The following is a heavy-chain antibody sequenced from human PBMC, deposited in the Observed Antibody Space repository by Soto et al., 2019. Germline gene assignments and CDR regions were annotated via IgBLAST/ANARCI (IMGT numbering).Heavy chain of an antibody. CDR2: IKQDGSEK. J-gene: IGHJ4*02. V-gene: IGHV3-7*03. Sequence: GSLRLSCAASGFTFSSYWMSWVRQAPGKGLEWVANIKQDGSEKYYVDSVKGRFTISRDNAKNSLYLQMNSLRAEDTAVYYCARVGSGYYVGVFDYWGQGTLVTVSS. CDR1: GFTFSSYW. CDR3: ARVGSGYYVGVFDY. D-gene: IGHD3-22*01.